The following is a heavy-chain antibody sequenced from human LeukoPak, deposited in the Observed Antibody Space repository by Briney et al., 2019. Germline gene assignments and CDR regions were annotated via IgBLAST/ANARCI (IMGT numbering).Heavy chain of an antibody. CDR3: ARVPAAIISTEYYFDY. J-gene: IGHJ4*02. V-gene: IGHV1-18*01. Sequence: ASVKVSCKASGYTFTSYGISWVRQAPGQGLEWMGWISAYNGNTNYAQKLQGRVTMTTDTSTSTAYMELRSLRSDDTAVYYCARVPAAIISTEYYFDYWGQGTLVTVSS. CDR1: GYTFTSYG. D-gene: IGHD2-2*02. CDR2: ISAYNGNT.